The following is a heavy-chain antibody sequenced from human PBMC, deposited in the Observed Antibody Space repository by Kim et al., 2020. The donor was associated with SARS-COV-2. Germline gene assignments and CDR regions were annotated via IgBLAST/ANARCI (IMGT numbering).Heavy chain of an antibody. J-gene: IGHJ6*02. D-gene: IGHD6-6*01. CDR1: GFTFSGSA. Sequence: GGSLRLSCAASGFTFSGSAMHWVRQASGKGLEWVGRIRSKANSYATAYAASVKGRFTISRDDSKNTAYLQMNSLKTEDTAVYYCTRHSIAARGVYYYGMDVWGQGTTVTVSS. CDR2: IRSKANSYAT. CDR3: TRHSIAARGVYYYGMDV. V-gene: IGHV3-73*01.